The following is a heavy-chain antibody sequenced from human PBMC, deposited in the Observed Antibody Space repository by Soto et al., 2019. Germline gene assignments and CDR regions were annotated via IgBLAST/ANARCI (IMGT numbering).Heavy chain of an antibody. J-gene: IGHJ4*02. CDR1: GFTFSSYA. Sequence: GGSLRLSCDASGFTFSSYAMSWVRQAPGKGLEWVSSISGLGGDTYYADSVKGRFTITRDNSKNTLYLQMNSLRAEDTALYYCAKSKSSYLYYFDYWGQGTPVTASS. CDR2: ISGLGGDT. V-gene: IGHV3-23*01. D-gene: IGHD2-15*01. CDR3: AKSKSSYLYYFDY.